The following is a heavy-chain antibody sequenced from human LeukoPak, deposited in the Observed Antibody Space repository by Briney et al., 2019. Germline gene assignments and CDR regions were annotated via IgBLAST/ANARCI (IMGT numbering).Heavy chain of an antibody. V-gene: IGHV3-33*01. D-gene: IGHD1-26*01. Sequence: GGSLRLSCAASGFTFSSYGMHWVRQAPGKGLEWVAVIHYDGINKYYADSVKGRFTISRDNSKTTLYLQMNGLRAEDTAVYYCARGMVGATYFDYWGQGTLVTVAS. CDR3: ARGMVGATYFDY. CDR2: IHYDGINK. J-gene: IGHJ4*02. CDR1: GFTFSSYG.